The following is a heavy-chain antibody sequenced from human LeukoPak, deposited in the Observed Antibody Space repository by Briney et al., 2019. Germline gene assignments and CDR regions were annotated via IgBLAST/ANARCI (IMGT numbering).Heavy chain of an antibody. CDR2: INSDGSST. D-gene: IGHD2-21*02. J-gene: IGHJ3*02. CDR1: GFTFPSYA. Sequence: GGSLRLSCAASGFTFPSYAISWVRQAPGKGLVWVSRINSDGSSTSYADSVKGRFTISRDNAKNTLYLQMNSLRAEDTAVYYCAREDFVVVTAGAFDIWGQGTMVTVSS. V-gene: IGHV3-74*01. CDR3: AREDFVVVTAGAFDI.